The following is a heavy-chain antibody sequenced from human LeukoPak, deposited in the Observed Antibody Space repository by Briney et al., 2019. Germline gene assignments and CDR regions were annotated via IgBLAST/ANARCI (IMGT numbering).Heavy chain of an antibody. J-gene: IGHJ5*02. CDR2: IIPILGIA. CDR3: ARGPDYYDSSGYYPT. V-gene: IGHV1-69*04. CDR1: GGTFSSYA. D-gene: IGHD3-22*01. Sequence: ASVKVSCKASGGTFSSYAISWVRQAPGQGLEWMGRIIPILGIANYAQKFQGRVTITADESTSTAYMELSSLRSEDTAVYYCARGPDYYDSSGYYPTWGQGTLVTVSS.